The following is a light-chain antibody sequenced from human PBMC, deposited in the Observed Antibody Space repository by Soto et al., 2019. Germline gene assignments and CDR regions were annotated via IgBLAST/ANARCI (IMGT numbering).Light chain of an antibody. CDR2: GAS. Sequence: EIVMTQSPATLSVSPGERATLSCRASQSVNTNLAWYKQKPGQAPRLLIYGASTRATGIPARFSGSGSGTAFTLTISSLQSEDFAVYYCQQYNNWPLWTVGQGTKVEIK. V-gene: IGKV3-15*01. J-gene: IGKJ1*01. CDR1: QSVNTN. CDR3: QQYNNWPLWT.